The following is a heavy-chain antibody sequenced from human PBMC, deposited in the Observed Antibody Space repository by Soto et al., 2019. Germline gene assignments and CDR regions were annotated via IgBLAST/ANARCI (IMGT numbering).Heavy chain of an antibody. CDR3: ARDRVGATTFPPDYYYYGMDV. D-gene: IGHD1-26*01. Sequence: PSQTLSLTCAISGDSVSSNSAAWNWIRQSPSRGLEWLGRTYYRSKWYNDYAVSVKSRITINPDTSKNQFSLQLNSVTPEDTAVYYCARDRVGATTFPPDYYYYGMDVWGQGTTVTVSS. J-gene: IGHJ6*02. CDR2: TYYRSKWYN. CDR1: GDSVSSNSAA. V-gene: IGHV6-1*01.